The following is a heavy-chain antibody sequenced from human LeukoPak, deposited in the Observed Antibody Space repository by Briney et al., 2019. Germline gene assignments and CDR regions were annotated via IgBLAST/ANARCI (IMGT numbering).Heavy chain of an antibody. CDR3: ARERRPFAFDI. CDR1: GGSISSYY. J-gene: IGHJ3*02. D-gene: IGHD2/OR15-2a*01. Sequence: ETLSLTCTVSGGSISSYYWSWIRQPPGKGLEWIGYIYYSGSTNYNPSLKSRVTISVDTSKNQFSLKLSSVTAADTAVYYCARERRPFAFDIWGQGTMVTVSS. V-gene: IGHV4-59*01. CDR2: IYYSGST.